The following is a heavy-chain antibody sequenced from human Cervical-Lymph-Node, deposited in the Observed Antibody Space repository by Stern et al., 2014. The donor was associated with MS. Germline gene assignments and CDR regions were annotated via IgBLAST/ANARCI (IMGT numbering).Heavy chain of an antibody. CDR1: GDSMSSYS. V-gene: IGHV4-59*01. CDR2: MYYTGSH. D-gene: IGHD6-19*01. Sequence: QVQLQESGPGLVKPSETLSLTCTVSGDSMSSYSWNCIRQPPGKGLEWIGCMYYTGSHDYNPSLKSRVTISVDTSKNQFSLRLTPVTAADTAVYYCARLSSGWYAYWGQGTLVTVSS. CDR3: ARLSSGWYAY. J-gene: IGHJ4*02.